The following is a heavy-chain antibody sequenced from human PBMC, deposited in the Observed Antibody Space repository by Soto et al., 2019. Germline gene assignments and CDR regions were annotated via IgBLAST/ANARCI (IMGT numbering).Heavy chain of an antibody. CDR3: ARVRIVATEFDAFDF. D-gene: IGHD5-12*01. CDR1: GGSISSHC. J-gene: IGHJ3*01. Sequence: SEPLCLTCTVSGGSISSHCGSWIRQPPGKGLEWIAYIYYSGNTDYSPSLRSRVTISIDTSKNQFSLRLNSVTVADTAVYYCARVRIVATEFDAFDFWGHGTMVTVSS. V-gene: IGHV4-59*11. CDR2: IYYSGNT.